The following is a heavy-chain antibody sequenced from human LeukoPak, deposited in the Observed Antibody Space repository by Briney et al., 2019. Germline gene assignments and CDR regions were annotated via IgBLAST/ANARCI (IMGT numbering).Heavy chain of an antibody. V-gene: IGHV1-2*02. Sequence: GASVTVSCKASGYTFTGYYMHWLRQAPGQGLEGMGWINPNSGGKNYAQKFQGRVTITRDTSISTAYMELSRLRSDDTAVYYCAREYCSSTSCSNWFDPWGQGTLVTVSS. J-gene: IGHJ5*02. CDR3: AREYCSSTSCSNWFDP. CDR1: GYTFTGYY. CDR2: INPNSGGK. D-gene: IGHD2-2*01.